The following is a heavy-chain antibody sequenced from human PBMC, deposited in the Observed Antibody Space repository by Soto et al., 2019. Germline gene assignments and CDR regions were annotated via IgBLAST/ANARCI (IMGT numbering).Heavy chain of an antibody. J-gene: IGHJ4*02. D-gene: IGHD1-1*01. V-gene: IGHV1-18*04. CDR3: AAFATGTIRFDY. CDR2: LSTKSANT. CDR1: GSSLTSYY. Sequence: GASPKLSCKASGSSLTSYYITCVRQAPGQGLEWMGRLSTKSANTNCADKFRSRVSMTTDTSTNTAYTNVTRIHSYDTPLSYCAAFATGTIRFDYWGQGTQVTVSS.